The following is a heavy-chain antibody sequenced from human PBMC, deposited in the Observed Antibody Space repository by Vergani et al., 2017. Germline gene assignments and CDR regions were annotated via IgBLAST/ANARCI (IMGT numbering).Heavy chain of an antibody. J-gene: IGHJ6*02. CDR2: ISGSGGST. V-gene: IGHV3-23*01. CDR1: GFTFNHYA. CDR3: AKANHRNSGYDYLYYDHAMDV. Sequence: EVQLLESGGDLVQPGGSLRLSCAASGFTFNHYAMNWVRQAPGKGLEWVSGISGSGGSTYYAGSVNGRFTISRDSSKNTLYLQMNSLSAGNTAVYYCAKANHRNSGYDYLYYDHAMDVWGQGTTVTGSS. D-gene: IGHD5-12*01.